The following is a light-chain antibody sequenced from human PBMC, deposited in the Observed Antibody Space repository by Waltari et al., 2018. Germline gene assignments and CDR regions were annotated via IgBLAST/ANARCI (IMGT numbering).Light chain of an antibody. V-gene: IGKV3-11*01. J-gene: IGKJ5*01. CDR1: QSVGIS. Sequence: EIVLTQSPATLSWSPGERATLSCRASQSVGISLAWYQLNPGQAPRLLIYDASNSATGIPARFRGSGSGTDFTLTISSLEPEDFAIYYCQQRSTSITFAQGTRLEIK. CDR2: DAS. CDR3: QQRSTSIT.